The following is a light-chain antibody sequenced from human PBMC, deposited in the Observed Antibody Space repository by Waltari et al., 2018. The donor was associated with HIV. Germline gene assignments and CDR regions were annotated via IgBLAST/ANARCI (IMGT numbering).Light chain of an antibody. Sequence: EIVMTQSPATLSVSPGERATLSCRASQSVTSNLAWYQQKPRQAPRLLIYGASTRATCIPARFSGGGSGTEFTLTIRSLQSEDFAVYYCQQYNNWPPTFGQGTKVEIK. CDR1: QSVTSN. J-gene: IGKJ1*01. CDR3: QQYNNWPPT. V-gene: IGKV3-15*01. CDR2: GAS.